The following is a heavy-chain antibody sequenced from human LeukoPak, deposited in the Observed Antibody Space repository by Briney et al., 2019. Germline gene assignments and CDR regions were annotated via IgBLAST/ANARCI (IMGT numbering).Heavy chain of an antibody. Sequence: GGSLRLSCAASGFTFSSYEMNWVRQAPGKGMEWVSYISSSGSTIYYADSVKGRFNISRDNAKNSLYLQMNSLRAEDTAVYYCAREFGLRYFDWLLWGAFDIWGQGTMVTVSS. V-gene: IGHV3-48*03. J-gene: IGHJ3*02. D-gene: IGHD3-9*01. CDR1: GFTFSSYE. CDR2: ISSSGSTI. CDR3: AREFGLRYFDWLLWGAFDI.